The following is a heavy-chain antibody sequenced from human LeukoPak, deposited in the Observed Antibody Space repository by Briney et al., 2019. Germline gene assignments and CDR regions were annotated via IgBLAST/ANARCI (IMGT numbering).Heavy chain of an antibody. CDR1: GCTFTSYD. V-gene: IGHV1-8*03. CDR3: ARGIPWMITFGGVIVPTYNWFDP. J-gene: IGHJ5*02. Sequence: ASVTVSCKAPGCTFTSYDINWVRQATGQGLEWMGWMNPNSGNTGYAQKFQGRVTITRNTSISTAYMELSSLRSEDTAVYYCARGIPWMITFGGVIVPTYNWFDPWGQGTLVTVSS. D-gene: IGHD3-16*02. CDR2: MNPNSGNT.